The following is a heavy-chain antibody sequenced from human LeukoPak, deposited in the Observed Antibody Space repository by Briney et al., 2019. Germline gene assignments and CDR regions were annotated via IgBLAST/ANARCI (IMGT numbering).Heavy chain of an antibody. CDR1: GITLSNYA. CDR3: AREWQGGIAAAGTRIEGDY. V-gene: IGHV3-7*01. D-gene: IGHD6-13*01. Sequence: GGSLRLSCAVSGITLSNYAMSWVRQAPGKGLEWVANIKQDGSEKNYVDSVKGRFTISRDNAENSLFLQMNSLRVEDTAVYYCAREWQGGIAAAGTRIEGDYWGQGTLVAVSS. J-gene: IGHJ4*02. CDR2: IKQDGSEK.